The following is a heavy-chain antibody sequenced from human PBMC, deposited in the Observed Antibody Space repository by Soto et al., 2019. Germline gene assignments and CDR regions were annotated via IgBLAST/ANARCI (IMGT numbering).Heavy chain of an antibody. J-gene: IGHJ5*02. V-gene: IGHV1-46*03. CDR3: ASVKSWHELVWWFEP. Sequence: DSVKVSCKATGYGFTRHYIHWVRQAPGQGLEWMGTIFPGGVNIAYAQKFQGRVTMTKDTYTSTVYMELNSLTSEHKAVYYCASVKSWHELVWWFEPWGQGPLVPVS. CDR1: GYGFTRHY. CDR2: IFPGGVNI. D-gene: IGHD3-9*01.